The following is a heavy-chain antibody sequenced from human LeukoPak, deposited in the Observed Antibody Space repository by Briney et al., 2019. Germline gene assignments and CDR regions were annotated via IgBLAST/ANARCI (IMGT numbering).Heavy chain of an antibody. CDR2: ISTSGST. V-gene: IGHV4-4*07. D-gene: IGHD5-24*01. J-gene: IGHJ2*01. Sequence: SETLSLTCTVSGASISNYYWSWLRQPAGKGLEWIGRISTSGSTNYNPSLKSRVTISVDTSKNQFSLKLSSVTAVDTALYYCARGIWEMATIPYWYFDIWGRGTLVTVSS. CDR3: ARGIWEMATIPYWYFDI. CDR1: GASISNYY.